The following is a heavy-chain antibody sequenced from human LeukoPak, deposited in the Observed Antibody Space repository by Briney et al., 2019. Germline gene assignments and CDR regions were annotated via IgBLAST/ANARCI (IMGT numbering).Heavy chain of an antibody. CDR1: GGSISSGGYY. J-gene: IGHJ6*02. V-gene: IGHV4-31*03. D-gene: IGHD2-2*01. CDR3: ARRAGCSSTSCFPMDV. CDR2: IYYSGST. Sequence: SETLSLTCTVSGGSISSGGYYWSWIRQHPGKGPEWIGYIYYSGSTYYNPSLKSRVTISVDTSKNQFSLKLSSVTAADTAVYYCARRAGCSSTSCFPMDVWGQGTTVTVSS.